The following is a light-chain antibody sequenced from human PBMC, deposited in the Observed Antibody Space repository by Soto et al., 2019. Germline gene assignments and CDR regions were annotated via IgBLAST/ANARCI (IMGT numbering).Light chain of an antibody. CDR2: GAS. CDR3: QQYGWSPYT. CDR1: QSVSSNY. V-gene: IGKV3-20*01. J-gene: IGKJ2*01. Sequence: EIVLTQSPGTLSLSPGERATLSCRASQSVSSNYLAWYQQKPGQAPRLLIYGASSRATGIPDRCSGSGSGTDFTLTISRLEPEDVAVYYCQQYGWSPYTFGQGTKLEIK.